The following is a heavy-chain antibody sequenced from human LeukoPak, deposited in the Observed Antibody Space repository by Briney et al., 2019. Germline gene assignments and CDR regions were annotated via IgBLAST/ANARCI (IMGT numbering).Heavy chain of an antibody. CDR1: GGSISSSSYY. CDR2: IYYSGST. V-gene: IGHV4-39*07. Sequence: SETLSPTCTVSGGSISSSSYYWGWIRQPPGKGLEWIGSIYYSGSTYYNPSLKSRVTISVDTSKNQFSLKLSSVTAADTAVYYCARDAYRSIAAAGTDYWGQGTLVTVSS. CDR3: ARDAYRSIAAAGTDY. D-gene: IGHD6-13*01. J-gene: IGHJ4*02.